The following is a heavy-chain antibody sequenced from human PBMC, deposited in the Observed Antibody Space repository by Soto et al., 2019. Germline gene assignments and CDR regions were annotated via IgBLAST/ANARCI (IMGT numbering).Heavy chain of an antibody. CDR3: AKQGEWRDAFDI. CDR1: GFTFSSYA. Sequence: LRLSCAASGFTFSSYAMSWVRQAPGKGLEWVSAISGSGGSTYYADSVKGRFTISRDNSKNTLYLQMNSLRAEDTAVYYCAKQGEWRDAFDIWGQGTMVTVSS. J-gene: IGHJ3*02. D-gene: IGHD3-16*01. CDR2: ISGSGGST. V-gene: IGHV3-23*01.